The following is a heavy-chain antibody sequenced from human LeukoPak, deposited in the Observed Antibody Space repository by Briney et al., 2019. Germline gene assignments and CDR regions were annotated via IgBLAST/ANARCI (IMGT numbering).Heavy chain of an antibody. CDR2: ISGSGGST. CDR1: GVTFSSNA. CDR3: TKDGATSGGGLAS. Sequence: GGSLRLSCAASGVTFSSNALSSVRQAPGKGLEWVSAISGSGGSTYYADSVKGRFTISRDNSRNTLFLHMSSLRADDTAVYYCTKDGATSGGGLASWGQGTLVTVSS. D-gene: IGHD3-16*01. J-gene: IGHJ4*02. V-gene: IGHV3-23*01.